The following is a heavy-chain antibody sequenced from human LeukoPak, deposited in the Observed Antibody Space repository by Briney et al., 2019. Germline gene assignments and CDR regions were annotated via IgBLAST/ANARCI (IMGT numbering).Heavy chain of an antibody. CDR2: ISGSGGST. J-gene: IGHJ4*02. D-gene: IGHD5-24*01. CDR3: ANALWRDPLMANC. Sequence: PGGSLRPSGAALGFTFRSSGMSWFGQAPGKGLEWVSAISGSGGSTYYADSVKGRFTISRDNSKNTLYLQMNSLRAEDTAVYYSANALWRDPLMANCWGQGTLVTVSS. V-gene: IGHV3-23*01. CDR1: GFTFRSSG.